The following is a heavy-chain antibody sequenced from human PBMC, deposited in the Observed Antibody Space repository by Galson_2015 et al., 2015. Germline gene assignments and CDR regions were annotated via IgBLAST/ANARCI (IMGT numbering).Heavy chain of an antibody. V-gene: IGHV3-23*01. CDR1: GFTFNSYA. CDR2: ISGTGGSR. CDR3: AKEAYFYGSGSYFLDYYYYYYIGV. D-gene: IGHD3-10*01. Sequence: SLRLSCAASGFTFNSYAMSWVRQAPGKGLEWVSGISGTGGSRWYADSVKGRFTISRDTSKNTLYLQMNSLRAEDTAVNFCAKEAYFYGSGSYFLDYYYYYYIGVWGTGTTVTVSS. J-gene: IGHJ6*03.